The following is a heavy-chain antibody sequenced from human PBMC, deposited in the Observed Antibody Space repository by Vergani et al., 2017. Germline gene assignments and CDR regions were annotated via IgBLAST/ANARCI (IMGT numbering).Heavy chain of an antibody. CDR3: ATIGYRRWGYYFDY. D-gene: IGHD2-2*02. V-gene: IGHV4-4*02. J-gene: IGHJ4*02. CDR1: GDSIGSNNC. CDR2: ICHTEDT. Sequence: QVQLLESGPGLLKPSETLSLTCSVSGDSIGSNNCWTWVRQPPGKGLEWIGEICHTEDTKYSPSLKSRVTVSVDESRNLFSLRLNSVTAADTAVYYCATIGYRRWGYYFDYWGQGILVTVSS.